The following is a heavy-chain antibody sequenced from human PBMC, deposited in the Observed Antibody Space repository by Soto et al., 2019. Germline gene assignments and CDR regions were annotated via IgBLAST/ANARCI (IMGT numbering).Heavy chain of an antibody. CDR3: ARVGGRIAAAGRVVY. J-gene: IGHJ4*02. V-gene: IGHV4-34*01. CDR1: GGSFSGYY. D-gene: IGHD6-13*01. CDR2: INHSGST. Sequence: SETLSLTCAVYGGSFSGYYWSWIRQPPGKGLEWIGEINHSGSTNYNPSLKSRVTISVDTSKNQFSLKLSSVTAADTAVYYCARVGGRIAAAGRVVYWGQGTLVTVS.